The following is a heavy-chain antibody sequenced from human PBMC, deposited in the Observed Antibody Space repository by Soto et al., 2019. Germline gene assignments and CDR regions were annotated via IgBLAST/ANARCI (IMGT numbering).Heavy chain of an antibody. J-gene: IGHJ4*02. CDR2: ISYGGGTA. V-gene: IGHV3-23*01. CDR3: AKNPGYYYDSTGYHFDY. Sequence: SCGASEFTFSNYSMGCVRQAPGKGLEWVSAISYGGGTAYYADSVKGRFTISRDNSKNTLYLQMNSLRAEDTAVYYCAKNPGYYYDSTGYHFDYWGQGTLVTVPQ. D-gene: IGHD3-22*01. CDR1: EFTFSNYS.